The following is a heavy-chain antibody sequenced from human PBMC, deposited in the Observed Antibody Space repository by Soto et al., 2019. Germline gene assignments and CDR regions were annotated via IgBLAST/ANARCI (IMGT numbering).Heavy chain of an antibody. CDR3: TKTARSYNTFSERFDY. CDR2: ISHDGTNK. CDR1: GFTFSTYA. D-gene: IGHD2-2*02. J-gene: IGHJ4*02. Sequence: GGSLRLSCAASGFTFSTYAMHWVRQAPGKGLEWVAVISHDGTNKYYADSVKDRFTISRDNSKNTLYLQMNSLRPEDTAVYYCTKTARSYNTFSERFDYWGQGTLVTVSS. V-gene: IGHV3-30-3*02.